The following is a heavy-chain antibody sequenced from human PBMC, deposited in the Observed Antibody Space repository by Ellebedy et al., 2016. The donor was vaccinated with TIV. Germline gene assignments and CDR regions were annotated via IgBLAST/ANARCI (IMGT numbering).Heavy chain of an antibody. CDR3: ARHGGNSFNAFDI. V-gene: IGHV4-30-4*01. Sequence: SETLSLTXTVSGGSISSGDYYWSWIRQPPGKGLEWIGYIYYSGSTYYNPSLKSRVTISVDTSKNQFSLKLSSVTAADTAVYYCARHGGNSFNAFDIWGQGTMVTVSS. CDR1: GGSISSGDYY. J-gene: IGHJ3*02. D-gene: IGHD4-23*01. CDR2: IYYSGST.